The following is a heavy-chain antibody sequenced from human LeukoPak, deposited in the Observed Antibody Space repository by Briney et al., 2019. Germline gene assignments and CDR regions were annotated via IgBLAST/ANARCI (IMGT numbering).Heavy chain of an antibody. CDR2: MNPNSGNT. D-gene: IGHD1-20*01. Sequence: ASVKVSCKASGYTFTSYDINWVRQATGQGLEWMGWMNPNSGNTGYAQKFQGRVTMTRNTSISTAYMELSSLRSEDTAVYYCARDPMLAPSYNWNDVLYYYYYMDVWGKGTTVTVSS. V-gene: IGHV1-8*01. CDR3: ARDPMLAPSYNWNDVLYYYYYMDV. CDR1: GYTFTSYD. J-gene: IGHJ6*03.